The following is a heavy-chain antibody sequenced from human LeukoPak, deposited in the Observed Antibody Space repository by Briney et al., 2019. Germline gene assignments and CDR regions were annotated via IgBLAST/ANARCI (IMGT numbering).Heavy chain of an antibody. J-gene: IGHJ4*02. D-gene: IGHD6-19*01. V-gene: IGHV3-48*04. Sequence: GGSLRLSCAASGFTFSSYSMNWVRQAPGKGLEWVSYISSSSSTIYYADSVKGRFTISRDNAKNSLYLQMNSLRAEDTAVYYCAREGGWSIAVADGYFDYWGQGTLVTVSS. CDR3: AREGGWSIAVADGYFDY. CDR1: GFTFSSYS. CDR2: ISSSSSTI.